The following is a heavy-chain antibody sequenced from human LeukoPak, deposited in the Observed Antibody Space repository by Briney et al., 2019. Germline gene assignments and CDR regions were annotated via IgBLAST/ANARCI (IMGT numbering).Heavy chain of an antibody. CDR3: AVVMVVTTTPSFDH. D-gene: IGHD4/OR15-4a*01. V-gene: IGHV1-2*02. Sequence: ASVKVSCKASGYTFTDYYMHWVRQAPGQGLERMGWIVPNSGGTNYAQKFQGRVNMTRDTSINTAYMELSRLTSDDTAVYYCAVVMVVTTTPSFDHWGQGTLVTVSS. CDR1: GYTFTDYY. J-gene: IGHJ4*02. CDR2: IVPNSGGT.